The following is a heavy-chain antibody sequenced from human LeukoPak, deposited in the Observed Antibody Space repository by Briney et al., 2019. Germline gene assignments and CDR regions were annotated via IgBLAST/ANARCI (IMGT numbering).Heavy chain of an antibody. V-gene: IGHV1-46*01. CDR2: INPNGGST. Sequence: ASVKVSCKASGYTFTKYYIHWVRQAPGQGLEWVGIINPNGGSTSYAQKFQGRATATRDASTSTVYMELSSLRSEDTAMYYCARVHDYGDPGSSWFDPWGQGTLVIVSS. J-gene: IGHJ5*02. D-gene: IGHD4-17*01. CDR1: GYTFTKYY. CDR3: ARVHDYGDPGSSWFDP.